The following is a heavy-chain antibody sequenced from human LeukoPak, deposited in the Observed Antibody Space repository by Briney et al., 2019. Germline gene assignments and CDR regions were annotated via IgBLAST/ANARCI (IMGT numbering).Heavy chain of an antibody. CDR3: ARDSGTTGEVKFDP. D-gene: IGHD3-10*01. CDR1: GGSIRSY. J-gene: IGHJ5*02. V-gene: IGHV4-4*07. CDR2: IYGSGST. Sequence: SETLSLTCTVSGGSIRSYWSWIRQPAGKGLEWIGRIYGSGSTDYNPSLKSRVTMSIDTSKNQFSLNLISVTAANTAVYYCARDSGTTGEVKFDPWGQGTLVTVSS.